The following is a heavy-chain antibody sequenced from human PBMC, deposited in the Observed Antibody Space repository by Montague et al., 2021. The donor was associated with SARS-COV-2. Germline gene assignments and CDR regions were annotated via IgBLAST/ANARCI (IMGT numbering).Heavy chain of an antibody. CDR1: GFTFSSYS. CDR3: AKDLVLRAARPDALDV. J-gene: IGHJ3*01. CDR2: ISSSTNII. D-gene: IGHD6-6*01. Sequence: SLRLSYAASGFTFSSYSVNWVLQAPGKGLEWISYISSSTNIIYYADSVKGRFTISRDNARNSLYLQMNSLRVDDTAVYYCAKDLVLRAARPDALDVWGQGTVVTVSS. V-gene: IGHV3-48*04.